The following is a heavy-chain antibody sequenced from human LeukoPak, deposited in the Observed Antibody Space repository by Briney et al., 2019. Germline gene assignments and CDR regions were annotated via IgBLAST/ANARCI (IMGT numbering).Heavy chain of an antibody. D-gene: IGHD3-3*01. V-gene: IGHV4-4*07. CDR3: ARSGDTSGYYGTNWFFDL. J-gene: IGHJ2*01. CDR2: ISASGST. Sequence: SETLSLTCTVSGGSINNYHWSWIRQPGGKGLEWIGRISASGSTNYTPSLKSRVTMSVDTSKNQFSLRLSSVTAADTAVYYCARSGDTSGYYGTNWFFDLWGRGTLVTVSS. CDR1: GGSINNYH.